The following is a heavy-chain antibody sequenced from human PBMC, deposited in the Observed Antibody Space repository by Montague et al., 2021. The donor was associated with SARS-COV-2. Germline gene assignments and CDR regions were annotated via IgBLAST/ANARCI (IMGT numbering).Heavy chain of an antibody. Sequence: SLSFAASGFTFGDYAMYWVRQAPGKGLEWVSGISWNSGMIGYVDSVKGRFTISRDNTKNSLYLQMNSLRPEDTAVYYCAKELGSATEYDDYGMDVWGQGTTVTVSS. D-gene: IGHD3-16*01. CDR3: AKELGSATEYDDYGMDV. CDR2: ISWNSGMI. J-gene: IGHJ6*02. CDR1: GFTFGDYA. V-gene: IGHV3-9*01.